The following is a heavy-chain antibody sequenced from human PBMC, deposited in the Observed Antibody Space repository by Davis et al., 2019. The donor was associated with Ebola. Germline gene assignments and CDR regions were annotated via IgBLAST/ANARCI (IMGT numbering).Heavy chain of an antibody. Sequence: SLKISCVVSGFRFDDFGMHWVRQVPGKGLEWVSGISWKSGSIGYADSVRGRFTISRDNAKNVLYLQMDSLRSEDTALYFCGKGPNLGDLSPIDHWGQGPLVTVS. CDR3: GKGPNLGDLSPIDH. V-gene: IGHV3-9*01. CDR2: ISWKSGSI. J-gene: IGHJ4*02. CDR1: GFRFDDFG. D-gene: IGHD3-16*01.